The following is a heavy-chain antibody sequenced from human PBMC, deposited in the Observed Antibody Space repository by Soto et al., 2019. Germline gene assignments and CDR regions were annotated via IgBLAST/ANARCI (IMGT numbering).Heavy chain of an antibody. V-gene: IGHV4-34*01. D-gene: IGHD4-4*01. J-gene: IGHJ4*02. CDR3: AKDRQYPRDYFHY. CDR2: INHSGST. Sequence: SESLSLTCAVYGGSFSGYYWSWIRQPPGKGLEWIGEINHSGSTNYNPSLKSRVTISVDTSKNQFSLKLSSVTAEDTAVYYCAKDRQYPRDYFHYWGQGTLVTVSS. CDR1: GGSFSGYY.